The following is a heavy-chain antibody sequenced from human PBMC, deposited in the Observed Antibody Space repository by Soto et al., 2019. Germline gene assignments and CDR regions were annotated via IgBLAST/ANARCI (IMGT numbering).Heavy chain of an antibody. CDR3: ARSLTEGYCTITGCYTRPLYGMDV. D-gene: IGHD2-2*02. V-gene: IGHV1-2*02. J-gene: IGHJ6*02. Sequence: ASVKVSCKASGYTFTSYDINWVRQAPGQGLEWMGWINPNSGGTNYAQKFQGSVTVTRDTPTSTAYMELSRLTSDDTAVYYCARSLTEGYCTITGCYTRPLYGMDVWGQGTTVTVSS. CDR1: GYTFTSYD. CDR2: INPNSGGT.